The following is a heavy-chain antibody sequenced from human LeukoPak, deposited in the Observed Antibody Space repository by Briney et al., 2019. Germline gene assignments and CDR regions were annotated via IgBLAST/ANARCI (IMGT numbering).Heavy chain of an antibody. V-gene: IGHV3-9*01. J-gene: IGHJ4*02. CDR2: ISWNSGSI. CDR1: GFTFDDYA. CDR3: AKEIWPTVTTPGWTYFDY. Sequence: PGGSLRLSCAASGFTFDDYAMHWVRQAPGKGLEWVSGISWNSGSIGYADSVKGRFTISRDNAKNSLYLQMNSLRAEDTAVYHCAKEIWPTVTTPGWTYFDYWGQGALVTVSS. D-gene: IGHD4-17*01.